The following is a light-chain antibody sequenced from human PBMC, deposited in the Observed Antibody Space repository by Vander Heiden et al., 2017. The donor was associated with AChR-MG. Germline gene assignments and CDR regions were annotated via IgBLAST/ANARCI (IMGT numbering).Light chain of an antibody. CDR1: QIIRAF. J-gene: IGKJ2*01. CDR3: QQTVSVPRT. V-gene: IGKV1-39*01. CDR2: AAS. Sequence: IQMTQPPSSLSASVGDRVTLTCRASQIIRAFLNWYQQKPGKAPKLLIYAASSLQSGLPSRFSGSGSGADFTLTISSLHPDDFATYYWQQTVSVPRTFGQGTRLEIK.